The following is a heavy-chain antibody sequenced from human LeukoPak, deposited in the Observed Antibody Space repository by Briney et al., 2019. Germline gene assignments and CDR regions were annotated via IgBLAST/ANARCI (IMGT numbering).Heavy chain of an antibody. Sequence: GGSLRLSCAASGFTFSNYGMHWVRQAPGKGLEWVALIWYDGSNKYYADSVKGRFTISRDNSKNTLYLQMNSLRAEDTAVYYCAGSYYDVFDYWGQGTLVTVSS. CDR2: IWYDGSNK. D-gene: IGHD3-10*01. V-gene: IGHV3-33*08. J-gene: IGHJ4*02. CDR1: GFTFSNYG. CDR3: AGSYYDVFDY.